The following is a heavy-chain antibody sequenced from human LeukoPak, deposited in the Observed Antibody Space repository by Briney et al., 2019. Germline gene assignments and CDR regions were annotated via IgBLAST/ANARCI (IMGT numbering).Heavy chain of an antibody. D-gene: IGHD3-3*01. CDR3: AKEDNYDFWSGYYQGWFDP. Sequence: GGSLRLSCAASGFTFSSYGMHWVRQAPGKGLEWVAVISYDGNSKYYADSVKGRFTISRDNSKNTLYLQMNSLRAEDTAVYYCAKEDNYDFWSGYYQGWFDPWGQGTLVTVSS. CDR1: GFTFSSYG. V-gene: IGHV3-30*18. J-gene: IGHJ5*02. CDR2: ISYDGNSK.